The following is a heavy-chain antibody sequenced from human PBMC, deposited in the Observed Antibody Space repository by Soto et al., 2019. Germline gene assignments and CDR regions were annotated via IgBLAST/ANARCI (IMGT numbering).Heavy chain of an antibody. CDR2: IYHSGST. V-gene: IGHV4-30-2*01. J-gene: IGHJ6*02. D-gene: IGHD5-12*01. CDR3: ARRRGFPYYYGMDV. Sequence: SETLSLTCPVSGGSISSGCYSWSWIRQPPGKGLEWIGYIYHSGSTYYNPSLKSRVTISVDRSKNQFSLKLSSVTAADTAVYYCARRRGFPYYYGMDVWGQGTTVTVSS. CDR1: GGSISSGCYS.